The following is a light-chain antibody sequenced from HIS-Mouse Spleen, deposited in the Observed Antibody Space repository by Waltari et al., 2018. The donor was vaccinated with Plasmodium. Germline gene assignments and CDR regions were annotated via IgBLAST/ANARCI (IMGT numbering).Light chain of an antibody. CDR1: QSVSSN. Sequence: EIVMTQSPATLSVSPGERATLSCRASQSVSSNLAWYQQKPGQAPRLLIYGASTRATGIPARFSGSGSGTEFTLTISSLQSEDFEVYYGQQYNNRSFTFGPGTKVDIK. CDR2: GAS. CDR3: QQYNNRSFT. J-gene: IGKJ3*01. V-gene: IGKV3-15*01.